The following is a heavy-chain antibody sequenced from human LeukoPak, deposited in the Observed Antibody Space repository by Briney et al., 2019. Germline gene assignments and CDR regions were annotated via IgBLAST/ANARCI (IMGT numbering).Heavy chain of an antibody. CDR2: ITESSSSYR. CDR1: GFTFSSYS. CDR3: ARDFWSGYQGDY. D-gene: IGHD3-3*01. V-gene: IGHV3-21*01. Sequence: GGSLRLSCAASGFTFSSYSMGWVRQAPGKGLEWVSSITESSSSYRYYADSVRGRFTISRDNARNSLYLQMNSLRAEDTAVYYCARDFWSGYQGDYWGQGTLVTVSS. J-gene: IGHJ4*02.